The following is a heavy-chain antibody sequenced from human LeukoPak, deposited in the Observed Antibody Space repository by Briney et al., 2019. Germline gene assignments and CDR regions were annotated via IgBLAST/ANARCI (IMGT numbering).Heavy chain of an antibody. Sequence: SETLSLTCAVSGHSISTGYYWGWIRQPPGKGLEWIGSMSHNRGTYYNPSLKSRVTISMDTSKNQISLRLTSVTAADTAVYYCACYYASGVSAYNYYGMDVWGKGTTVTVSS. CDR1: GHSISTGYY. CDR3: ACYYASGVSAYNYYGMDV. CDR2: MSHNRGT. D-gene: IGHD3-10*01. V-gene: IGHV4-38-2*01. J-gene: IGHJ6*04.